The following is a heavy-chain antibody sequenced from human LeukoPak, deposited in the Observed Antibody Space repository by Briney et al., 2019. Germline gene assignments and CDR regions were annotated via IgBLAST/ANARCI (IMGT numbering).Heavy chain of an antibody. CDR1: GFTFSNYN. CDR3: ARDGGYSYGLELGYMDV. Sequence: PGGSLRLSCAAPGFTFSNYNMNWVRQAPGKGLEWISSITSSSSYKFYADSVKGRFTISRDNAKNSLYLQMNSLRAEDTAVYYCARDGGYSYGLELGYMDVWGKGTTVTISS. V-gene: IGHV3-21*01. D-gene: IGHD5-18*01. CDR2: ITSSSSYK. J-gene: IGHJ6*03.